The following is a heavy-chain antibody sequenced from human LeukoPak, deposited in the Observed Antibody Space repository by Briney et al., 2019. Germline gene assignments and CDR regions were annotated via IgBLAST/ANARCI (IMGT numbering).Heavy chain of an antibody. V-gene: IGHV5-51*01. Sequence: NRGESLKISCKGSGYSFNTYWIGWVRQMPGKGLEWMGIIYPGDSDTRYSPSFQGQVTISADKSISTAYLQWSSLKASDTAMYYCARRYSGYDYGVDYWGQGTLVTVSS. CDR2: IYPGDSDT. J-gene: IGHJ4*02. CDR1: GYSFNTYW. D-gene: IGHD5-12*01. CDR3: ARRYSGYDYGVDY.